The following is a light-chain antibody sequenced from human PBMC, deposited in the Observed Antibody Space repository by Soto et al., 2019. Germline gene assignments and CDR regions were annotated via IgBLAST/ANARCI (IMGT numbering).Light chain of an antibody. CDR2: DST. J-gene: IGKJ5*01. Sequence: IGTTQSPATLSLSPGERAPFSCRARESISSHLAWYQQKPGQAPRLLIYDSTNRATDIPARFSGSEAGTEFTLTISSLQSEDFAVYYCHHYHNWPMTFGQGTQLEIK. CDR3: HHYHNWPMT. CDR1: ESISSH. V-gene: IGKV3-15*01.